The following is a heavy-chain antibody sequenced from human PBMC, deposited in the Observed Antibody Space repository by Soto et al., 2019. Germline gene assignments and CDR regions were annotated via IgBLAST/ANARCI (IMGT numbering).Heavy chain of an antibody. D-gene: IGHD5-12*01. CDR1: GGSMNSHY. CDR2: IYPSGTT. CDR3: ARYGGLSGNHCDI. V-gene: IGHV4-4*07. Sequence: QVHLQESGPGLVKSSETLSLTCTVSGGSMNSHYWTWIRQPAGKGLEWIGRIYPSGTTNFNPSLRSRVTMSIDTSENQFSLRLSSVTAADTAVYYCARYGGLSGNHCDIWGQGTMVTVFS. J-gene: IGHJ3*02.